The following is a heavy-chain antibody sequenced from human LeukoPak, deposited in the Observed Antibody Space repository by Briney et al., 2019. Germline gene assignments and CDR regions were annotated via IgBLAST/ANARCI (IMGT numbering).Heavy chain of an antibody. V-gene: IGHV3-74*01. D-gene: IGHD6-19*01. CDR1: GFTFSNYW. CDR3: ARGAGTGYSSDS. J-gene: IGHJ5*02. Sequence: PGGSLRLACAASGFTFSNYWMHWVRQAPGKGLVWVSRINSDARSTSYADSVKGRFTISRDNAKNTLYLQMNSLRAEDTAVYYCARGAGTGYSSDSWGQGTLVTVSS. CDR2: INSDARST.